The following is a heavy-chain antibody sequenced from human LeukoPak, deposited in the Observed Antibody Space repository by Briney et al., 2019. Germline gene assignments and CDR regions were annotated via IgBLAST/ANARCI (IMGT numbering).Heavy chain of an antibody. D-gene: IGHD6-19*01. J-gene: IGHJ4*02. V-gene: IGHV4-39*01. CDR1: GGSISSSSYY. CDR2: IYYSGST. Sequence: PSETLSLTCTVSGGSISSSSYYWGWIRQPPGKGLEWIGSIYYSGSTYYNPSLKSRVTISVDTSKNQFSLKLSSVTAADTAVYYCASPIAVAGTGLDYWGQGTLVTASS. CDR3: ASPIAVAGTGLDY.